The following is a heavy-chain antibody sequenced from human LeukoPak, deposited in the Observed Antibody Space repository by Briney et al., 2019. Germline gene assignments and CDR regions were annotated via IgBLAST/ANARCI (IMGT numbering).Heavy chain of an antibody. CDR3: AKSLKYDFWSGGDAFDI. J-gene: IGHJ3*02. D-gene: IGHD3-3*01. CDR2: ISGSGGST. V-gene: IGHV3-23*01. CDR1: GFTFSSYA. Sequence: PGGSLRLSCAASGFTFSSYAMSWVRQAPGKGLEWVSAISGSGGSTYYADSVKGRFTISRDNSKNTLYLQMNSLRAEDTAVYYCAKSLKYDFWSGGDAFDIWGQGTMVTVSS.